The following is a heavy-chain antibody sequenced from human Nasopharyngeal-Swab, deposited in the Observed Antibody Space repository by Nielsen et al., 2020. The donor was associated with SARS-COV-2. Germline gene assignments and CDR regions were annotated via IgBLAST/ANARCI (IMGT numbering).Heavy chain of an antibody. Sequence: ASVKVSCKASGYIFTSYDISWVRQARAQGLAWMGWIGAYNGNTNYAQKFQDRVTMTTDTSTSTVYMELRSLRSDDTAVYYCAKHGVAEDYWGQGTLVTVSS. J-gene: IGHJ4*02. CDR1: GYIFTSYD. D-gene: IGHD3-3*01. CDR3: AKHGVAEDY. V-gene: IGHV1-18*01. CDR2: IGAYNGNT.